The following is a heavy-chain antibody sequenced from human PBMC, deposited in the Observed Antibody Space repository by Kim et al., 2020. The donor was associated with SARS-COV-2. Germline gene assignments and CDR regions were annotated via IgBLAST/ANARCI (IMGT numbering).Heavy chain of an antibody. Sequence: SETLSLTCTVSTGSSSSYYWAWIRQPPGKGLEWIGSIHYTGSTTYNPSLDSRVTISMDTSQNELSLKLISVTAADTALYYCARAVVTGDRGRGFFDNWARGHLVTVSS. V-gene: IGHV4-59*01. D-gene: IGHD7-27*01. CDR3: ARAVVTGDRGRGFFDN. CDR2: IHYTGST. J-gene: IGHJ4*02. CDR1: TGSSSSYY.